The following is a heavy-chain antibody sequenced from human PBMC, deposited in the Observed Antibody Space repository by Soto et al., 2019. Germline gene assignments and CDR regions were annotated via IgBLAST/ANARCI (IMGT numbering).Heavy chain of an antibody. CDR2: IYHSGST. V-gene: IGHV4-30-2*01. Sequence: PSETLSLTCAVSGGSISSGGYSWSWIRQPPGKGLEWIGYIYHSGSTYYNPSLKSRVTISVDRSKNQFSLKLSSVTAADTAVYYCAXAPIVGATNYYYYGMDVWGQGTTVTVSS. D-gene: IGHD1-26*01. CDR1: GGSISSGGYS. J-gene: IGHJ6*02. CDR3: AXAPIVGATNYYYYGMDV.